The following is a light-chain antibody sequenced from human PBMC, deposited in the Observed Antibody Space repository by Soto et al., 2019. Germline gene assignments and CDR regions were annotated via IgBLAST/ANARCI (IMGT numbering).Light chain of an antibody. V-gene: IGLV1-40*01. J-gene: IGLJ2*01. Sequence: QSALTQPPSVSGAPGQRVTISCTGSSSNIGAGYDVHWYQQLPGTAPKLLIYGNSNRPSGVPDRFSGSKSGTSASLAITGLQDEDEADCQSYDSSLSGYVVFGGGTKLTVL. CDR1: SSNIGAGYD. CDR3: QSYDSSLSGYVV. CDR2: GNS.